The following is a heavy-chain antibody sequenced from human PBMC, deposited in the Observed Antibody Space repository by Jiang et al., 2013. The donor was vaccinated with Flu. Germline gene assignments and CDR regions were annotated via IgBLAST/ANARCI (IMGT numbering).Heavy chain of an antibody. CDR2: IYYTGST. Sequence: EWIGDIYYTGSTHYSPSLKSRVTISEDTSKNHFSLSLSSVTAADTAVYYCASGSVTFEVFDVWGQGTMVTVSS. V-gene: IGHV4-39*02. CDR3: ASGSVTFEVFDV. J-gene: IGHJ3*01. D-gene: IGHD3-10*01.